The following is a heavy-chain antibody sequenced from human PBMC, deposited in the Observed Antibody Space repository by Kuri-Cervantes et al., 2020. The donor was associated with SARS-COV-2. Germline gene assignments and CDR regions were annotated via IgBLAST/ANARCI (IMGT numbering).Heavy chain of an antibody. J-gene: IGHJ6*02. CDR3: ARGLIGLVPAPVLGLGPHYYYFHMDV. Sequence: SQTLSLTCAVFGGSFSGYQWGWIRQSPGKGLEWIGEINHSGGTNHNSSLKSRVTISVDTSKNQFSLKLTSVTAADTAVYYCARGLIGLVPAPVLGLGPHYYYFHMDVWGQGTTVTVSS. CDR2: INHSGGT. CDR1: GGSFSGYQ. V-gene: IGHV4-34*01. D-gene: IGHD2-2*01.